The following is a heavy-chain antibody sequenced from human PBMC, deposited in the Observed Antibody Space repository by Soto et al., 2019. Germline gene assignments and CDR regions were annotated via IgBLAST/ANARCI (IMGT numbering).Heavy chain of an antibody. CDR3: ARDQGGYCSSTSCFPTDYYYYGMDF. V-gene: IGHV1-2*04. CDR1: GYTFTGYY. CDR2: INPNSGGT. D-gene: IGHD2-2*01. Sequence: ASVKVSCKASGYTFTGYYMHWVRQAPGQGLEWMGWINPNSGGTNYAQKFQGWVTMTRDTSISTAYMELSRLRSDDTAVYYCARDQGGYCSSTSCFPTDYYYYGMDFWGQGTTVTVSS. J-gene: IGHJ6*02.